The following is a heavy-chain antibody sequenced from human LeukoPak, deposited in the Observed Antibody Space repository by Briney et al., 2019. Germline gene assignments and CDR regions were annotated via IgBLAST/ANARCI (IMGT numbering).Heavy chain of an antibody. Sequence: GGSLRLSCAASGFTFSSYSMNWVRQAPGKGLEWVSSISSSSSYIYYADSVKSRFTISRDNAKNSLYLQMNSLRAEDTAVYYCARACSTSDIDYWGQGTLVTVSS. CDR1: GFTFSSYS. V-gene: IGHV3-21*01. CDR3: ARACSTSDIDY. D-gene: IGHD2-2*01. J-gene: IGHJ4*02. CDR2: ISSSSSYI.